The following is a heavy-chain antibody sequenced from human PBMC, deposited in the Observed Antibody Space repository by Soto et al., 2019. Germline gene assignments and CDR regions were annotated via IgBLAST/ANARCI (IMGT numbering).Heavy chain of an antibody. CDR2: ISSSSSYI. V-gene: IGHV3-21*01. J-gene: IGHJ4*02. CDR1: GFTFSSYS. D-gene: IGHD3-9*01. CDR3: ARTHFILTGYYYFDY. Sequence: EVQLVESGGGLVKPGGSLRLSCAASGFTFSSYSMNWVRQAPGKGLEWVSSISSSSSYIYYADSVKGRFTISRDNAKNSLYLQMNSLRAEDTAVYYCARTHFILTGYYYFDYWGQGTLVTVSS.